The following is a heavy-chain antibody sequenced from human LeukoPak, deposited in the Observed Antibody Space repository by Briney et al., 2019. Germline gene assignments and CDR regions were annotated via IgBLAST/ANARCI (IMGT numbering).Heavy chain of an antibody. CDR1: GFTFSTYA. CDR2: VSNDGTNK. D-gene: IGHD2-8*01. Sequence: LGGSLRLSCAASGFTFSTYAMHWVRQAPGKGLEWVAVVSNDGTNKIYVDSVKGRFTISRDNSKNTLFLQMNSLRIEDTAVYYCARDPMADFDYWGQGTLVTVPS. V-gene: IGHV3-30*04. J-gene: IGHJ4*02. CDR3: ARDPMADFDY.